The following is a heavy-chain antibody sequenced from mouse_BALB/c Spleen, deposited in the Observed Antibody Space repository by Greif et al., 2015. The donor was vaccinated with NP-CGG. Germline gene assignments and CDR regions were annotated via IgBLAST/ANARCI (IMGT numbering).Heavy chain of an antibody. J-gene: IGHJ4*01. V-gene: IGHV3-8*02. D-gene: IGHD2-1*01. CDR3: ARSPYGNYAMDH. CDR1: GDSITGGY. Sequence: EVQLQESGPSLVKPSQTLSLTCSVTGDSITGGYWNWIRKFPGNKLEYMGYISYSGSTYYNPSLKSRISITRDTSKNQYYLQLNSVTTEDTATYYCARSPYGNYAMDHWGQGTSVTVSS. CDR2: ISYSGST.